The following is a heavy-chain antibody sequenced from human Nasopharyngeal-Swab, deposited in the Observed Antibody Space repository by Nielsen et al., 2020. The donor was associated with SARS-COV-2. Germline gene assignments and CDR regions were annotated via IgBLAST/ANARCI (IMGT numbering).Heavy chain of an antibody. Sequence: GGSLRLSCTASGFTYDDYAMHWVRQVPGKGLEWVAGITWNGGGAYTDYVKGRFTISRDNARSSMYLQMNSLRAEDTALYYCTKGRADYSNPSFDNWGQGTLVTVSS. CDR1: GFTYDDYA. D-gene: IGHD4-11*01. J-gene: IGHJ4*02. V-gene: IGHV3-9*01. CDR2: ITWNGGG. CDR3: TKGRADYSNPSFDN.